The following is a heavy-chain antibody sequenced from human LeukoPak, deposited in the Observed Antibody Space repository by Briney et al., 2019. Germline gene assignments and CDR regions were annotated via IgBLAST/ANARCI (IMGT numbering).Heavy chain of an antibody. Sequence: PSETLSLTCTVSGASISSYYWSWIRQPAGKGLEWIGRIYSRGSTYYNPSLKSRVTMSVDTSKNQFSLKLSSVTAADTAIYYCARVTTVTTGPDYWGQGTLVTVSS. CDR1: GASISSYY. J-gene: IGHJ4*02. D-gene: IGHD4-11*01. CDR2: IYSRGST. V-gene: IGHV4-4*07. CDR3: ARVTTVTTGPDY.